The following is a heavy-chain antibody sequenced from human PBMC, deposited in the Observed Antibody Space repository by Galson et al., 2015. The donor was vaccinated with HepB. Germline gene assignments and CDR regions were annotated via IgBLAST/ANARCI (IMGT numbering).Heavy chain of an antibody. CDR2: IKQDGSEK. D-gene: IGHD5-18*01. Sequence: SLRLSCAASGFTFSSYWMSWVRQAPGKGLEWVANIKQDGSEKYYVDSVKGRSTISRDNAKNSLYLQMNSLRAEDTAVYYCARDFGLWLPLFDYWGQGTLVTVSS. CDR3: ARDFGLWLPLFDY. J-gene: IGHJ4*02. CDR1: GFTFSSYW. V-gene: IGHV3-7*03.